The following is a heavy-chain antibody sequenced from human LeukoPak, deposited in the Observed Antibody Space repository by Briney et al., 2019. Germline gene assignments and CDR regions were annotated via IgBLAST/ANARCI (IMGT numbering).Heavy chain of an antibody. CDR2: IYYSGST. CDR3: ARLFRWELRFDY. Sequence: SETLSLTCTVSGGSISSSSYYWGWIRQPPGKGLEWIGSIYYSGSTYYNPSLKSRVTISVDTSKNQFSLKLSSVTAADTAVYYCARLFRWELRFDYWGQGTLVTVSS. V-gene: IGHV4-39*01. D-gene: IGHD1-26*01. J-gene: IGHJ4*02. CDR1: GGSISSSSYY.